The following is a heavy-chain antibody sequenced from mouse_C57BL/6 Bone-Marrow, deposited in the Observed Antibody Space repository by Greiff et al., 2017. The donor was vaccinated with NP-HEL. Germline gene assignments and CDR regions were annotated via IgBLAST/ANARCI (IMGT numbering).Heavy chain of an antibody. J-gene: IGHJ3*01. Sequence: VKLMESGAELARPGASVKLSCKASGYTFTSYGISWVKQRTGQGLEWIGEIYPRSGNTYYNEKFKGKATLTADKSSSTAYRELRSLTSEDSAVYFCAREGIYYDYAGFAYWGQGTLVTVSA. CDR1: GYTFTSYG. CDR2: IYPRSGNT. CDR3: AREGIYYDYAGFAY. D-gene: IGHD2-4*01. V-gene: IGHV1-81*01.